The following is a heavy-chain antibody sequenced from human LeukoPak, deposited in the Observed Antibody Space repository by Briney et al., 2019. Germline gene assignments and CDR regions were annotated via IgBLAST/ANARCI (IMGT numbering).Heavy chain of an antibody. CDR2: INPNSGGT. D-gene: IGHD2-2*01. CDR3: ARDRGYCSSTSCYDGDY. V-gene: IGHV1-2*02. J-gene: IGHJ4*02. CDR1: GYTFTGYY. Sequence: ASVKVSCKASGYTFTGYYMHWVRQAPGQGLEWMGWINPNSGGTNYAQKFQGRVTMTRDTSISTAYMELSRLRSDDTAVYYCARDRGYCSSTSCYDGDYWGQGTLVTVSS.